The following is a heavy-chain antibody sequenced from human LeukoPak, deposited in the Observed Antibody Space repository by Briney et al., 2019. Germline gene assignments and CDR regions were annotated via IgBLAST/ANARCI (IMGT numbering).Heavy chain of an antibody. V-gene: IGHV4-30-4*08. CDR2: IYYSGST. CDR3: AKEHIQQNYDFWSGYSQRWLDP. CDR1: GGSISSGDYY. J-gene: IGHJ5*02. Sequence: PSETLSLTCTVSGGSISSGDYYWSWIRQPPGKGLEWIGYIYYSGSTYYNPSLKSRVTISVDTSKNQFSLKLSSVTAADTAVYYCAKEHIQQNYDFWSGYSQRWLDPWGQGTLVTVSS. D-gene: IGHD3-3*01.